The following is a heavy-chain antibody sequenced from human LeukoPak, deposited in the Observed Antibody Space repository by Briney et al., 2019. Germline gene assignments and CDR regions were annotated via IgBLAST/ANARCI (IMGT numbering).Heavy chain of an antibody. CDR1: GYTFTSYD. Sequence: ASVKVSCKASGYTFTSYDINWVRQATGQGREWVGWMKPNSGNTGYAQKFQGRVTMTRNTSISTAYMELSSLRSEDTAVYYCASGLWFGELDPWGQGTMVTVSS. CDR3: ASGLWFGELDP. J-gene: IGHJ5*02. CDR2: MKPNSGNT. D-gene: IGHD3-10*01. V-gene: IGHV1-8*01.